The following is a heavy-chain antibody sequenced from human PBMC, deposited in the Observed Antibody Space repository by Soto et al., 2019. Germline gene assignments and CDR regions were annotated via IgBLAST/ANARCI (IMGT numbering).Heavy chain of an antibody. CDR3: AKKEKVEYSSSYFDY. V-gene: IGHV3-23*01. Sequence: GESLKISCAASGFTFSSYAMSWVRQAPGKGLEWVSAISGSGGSTYYADSVKGRFTISRDNSKNTLYLQMNSLRAEDTAVYYCAKKEKVEYSSSYFDYWGQGTLVTVSS. CDR2: ISGSGGST. CDR1: GFTFSSYA. D-gene: IGHD6-6*01. J-gene: IGHJ4*02.